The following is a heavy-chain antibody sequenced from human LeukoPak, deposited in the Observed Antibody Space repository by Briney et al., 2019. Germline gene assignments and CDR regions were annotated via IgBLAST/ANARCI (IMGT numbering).Heavy chain of an antibody. CDR2: IRSSGTTT. J-gene: IGHJ4*02. CDR1: GFTFTTYS. CDR3: ARTYPYCSSTSCYLFDY. V-gene: IGHV3-48*04. Sequence: GGSLRLSCAASGFTFTTYSMNWVRQAPGRGLEWLSYIRSSGTTTYYADSVKGRFTISRDNAKNLLFLQMNSLRAEDTAVYYCARTYPYCSSTSCYLFDYWGQGTLVTVSS. D-gene: IGHD2-2*01.